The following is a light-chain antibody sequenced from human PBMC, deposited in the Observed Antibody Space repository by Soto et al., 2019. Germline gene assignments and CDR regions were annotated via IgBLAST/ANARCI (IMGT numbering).Light chain of an antibody. CDR3: QSYDSRLSAVV. CDR2: NNN. Sequence: QSVLTQPPSVSGAPGQRITISCTGSSSNIGAPYDVHWYQQFPGTAPKLLIYNNNNRPSGVPDRFSGSKSGTSASLAITGLQAEDEADYYCQSYDSRLSAVVFGGGTKLTVL. V-gene: IGLV1-40*01. CDR1: SSNIGAPYD. J-gene: IGLJ2*01.